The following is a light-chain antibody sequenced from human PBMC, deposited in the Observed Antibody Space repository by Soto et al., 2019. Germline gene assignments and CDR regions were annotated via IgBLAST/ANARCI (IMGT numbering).Light chain of an antibody. CDR2: NNL. Sequence: QSVLTQPPSVSGAPGQRVTISCTGSSSNFGAGYEVHWYKQLPGAAPTLVIFNNLNRPSGVPERFSGSKSGTSASLVISGLQAEDEADYYCQSSDSSLRVYVFGSGTKVTVL. V-gene: IGLV1-40*01. CDR3: QSSDSSLRVYV. J-gene: IGLJ1*01. CDR1: SSNFGAGYE.